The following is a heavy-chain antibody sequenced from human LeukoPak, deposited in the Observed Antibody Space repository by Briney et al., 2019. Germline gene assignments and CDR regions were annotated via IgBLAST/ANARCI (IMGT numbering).Heavy chain of an antibody. Sequence: SETLSLTCTVSGGSISSYYWSWIRQPPGKGLEWIGYIYYSGSTNYDPSLKSRVTISVDTSKNQFSLKLSSVTAADTAVYYCARESEGVDYWGQGTLVTVSS. CDR1: GGSISSYY. J-gene: IGHJ4*02. D-gene: IGHD3-3*01. CDR3: ARESEGVDY. V-gene: IGHV4-59*01. CDR2: IYYSGST.